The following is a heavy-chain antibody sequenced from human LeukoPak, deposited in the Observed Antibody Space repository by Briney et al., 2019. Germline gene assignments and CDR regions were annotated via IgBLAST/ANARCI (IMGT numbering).Heavy chain of an antibody. Sequence: GGSLRLSCAASGFTFSSYWMSWVRQAPGKGLEWVSSITSSSLYIYYADSVKGRFTISRDNAKNSLYLHMNSLRAEDTAVYYCARDGDDSSGYYRFYFDYWGQGTLVTVSS. CDR1: GFTFSSYW. D-gene: IGHD3-22*01. CDR2: ITSSSLYI. J-gene: IGHJ4*02. V-gene: IGHV3-21*01. CDR3: ARDGDDSSGYYRFYFDY.